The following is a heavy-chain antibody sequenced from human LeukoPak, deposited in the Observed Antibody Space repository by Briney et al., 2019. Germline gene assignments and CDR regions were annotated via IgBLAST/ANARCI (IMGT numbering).Heavy chain of an antibody. J-gene: IGHJ4*02. CDR3: ARHDILTGYYMFDY. Sequence: PSETLSLTCTVSGGSISSSSYYWGWIRQPPGQGLEWIGSIYYSGSTYYNPSLKSRVTISVDTSKNQFSLKLSSVTAADTAVYYCARHDILTGYYMFDYWGQGTLVTVSS. D-gene: IGHD3-9*01. CDR1: GGSISSSSYY. V-gene: IGHV4-39*01. CDR2: IYYSGST.